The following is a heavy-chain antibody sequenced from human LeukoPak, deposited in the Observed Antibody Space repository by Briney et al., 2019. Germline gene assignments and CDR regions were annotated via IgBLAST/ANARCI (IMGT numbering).Heavy chain of an antibody. D-gene: IGHD3-22*01. V-gene: IGHV3-48*03. CDR3: ARGSAYYDSSGYYYDY. Sequence: PGGSLTLSCAASGLTFSSYEMNWVRQAPGKGLEWVSYISSSGSTIYYADSVKGRSTISRDNAKNSLYLQMNSLRAEDTAVYYCARGSAYYDSSGYYYDYWGQGTLVTVSS. CDR1: GLTFSSYE. CDR2: ISSSGSTI. J-gene: IGHJ4*02.